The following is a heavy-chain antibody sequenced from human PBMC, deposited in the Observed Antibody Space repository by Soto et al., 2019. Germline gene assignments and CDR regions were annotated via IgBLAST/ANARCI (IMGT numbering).Heavy chain of an antibody. CDR2: ISWDGGTT. J-gene: IGHJ6*02. CDR3: AKDSGGSSWWSGSYYGMDV. Sequence: GGSLRLSCAASGFTFDDYTMHWVRQAPGKGLEWVSLISWDGGTTYYADSVKGRFTISRDNSKTSLYLQMNSLRTEDTALYYCAKDSGGSSWWSGSYYGMDVWGQGTTVTVSS. V-gene: IGHV3-43*01. CDR1: GFTFDDYT. D-gene: IGHD6-13*01.